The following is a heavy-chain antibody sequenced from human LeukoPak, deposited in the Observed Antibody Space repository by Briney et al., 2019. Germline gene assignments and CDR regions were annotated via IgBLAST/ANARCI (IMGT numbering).Heavy chain of an antibody. CDR2: ISYDGSNK. V-gene: IGHV3-30-3*01. D-gene: IGHD5-18*01. Sequence: GRSLRLSCAASVFTFSSYSMHWVRQAPGKGLEWVAVISYDGSNKYYADSVKGRFTISRDNSKNTLYLQMNSLRAEDTAVYYCARDGSWIQLWFSYYFDYWGQGTLVTVSS. J-gene: IGHJ4*02. CDR3: ARDGSWIQLWFSYYFDY. CDR1: VFTFSSYS.